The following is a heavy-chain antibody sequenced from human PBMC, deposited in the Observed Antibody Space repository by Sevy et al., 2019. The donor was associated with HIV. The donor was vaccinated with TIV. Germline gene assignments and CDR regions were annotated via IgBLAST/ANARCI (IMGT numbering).Heavy chain of an antibody. CDR1: GGSIISSSYY. CDR3: ARRIAAAAFDY. CDR2: IFYIGNT. Sequence: SETLSLTCTVSGGSIISSSYYWGWIRQPPGKGLDWIGSIFYIGNTYYNPSLKSRVSISVDMSKNQFSLRVNSVTAADTAVYYCARRIAAAAFDYWGQGTLVTVSS. J-gene: IGHJ4*02. V-gene: IGHV4-39*01. D-gene: IGHD6-13*01.